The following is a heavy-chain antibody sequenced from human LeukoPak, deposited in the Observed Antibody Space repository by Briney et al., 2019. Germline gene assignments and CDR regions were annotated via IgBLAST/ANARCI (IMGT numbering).Heavy chain of an antibody. CDR1: GYTFTSYA. V-gene: IGHV7-4-1*02. J-gene: IGHJ4*02. CDR3: ARAILGGVEGIAAAGPLER. Sequence: ASVKVSCKASGYTFTSYAMNWVQQAPGQGLEWMGWINTNTGNPTYAQGFTGRFVFSLDTSVSTAYLQISSLKAEDTAVYYCARAILGGVEGIAAAGPLERWGQGTLVTVSA. CDR2: INTNTGNP. D-gene: IGHD6-13*01.